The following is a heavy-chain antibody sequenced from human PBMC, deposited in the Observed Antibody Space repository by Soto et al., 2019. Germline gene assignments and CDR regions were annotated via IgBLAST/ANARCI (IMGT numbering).Heavy chain of an antibody. CDR2: INYSGNT. V-gene: IGHV4-34*01. CDR1: GESLSGYY. J-gene: IGHJ6*02. Sequence: QVQLQQWGAGLLKPSETLSLTCAVYGESLSGYYGNWIRQSPGKGLEWIGEINYSGNTNYNPSLKSRVTISIDTSKDQLSLNMSSVTAADTAVYYCARTRNLDVWGQGTTVIVSS. CDR3: ARTRNLDV. D-gene: IGHD1-1*01.